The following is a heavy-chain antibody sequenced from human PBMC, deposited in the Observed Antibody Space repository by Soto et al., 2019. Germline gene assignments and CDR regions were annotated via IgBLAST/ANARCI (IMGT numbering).Heavy chain of an antibody. J-gene: IGHJ5*02. CDR2: IIPIFGTA. CDR3: ASSVRYSSSPRGPNWFDP. D-gene: IGHD6-6*01. Sequence: GASVKVSCKASGGTFSSYAISWVRQAPGQGLEWMGGIIPIFGTANYAQKFQGRVTITADESTSTAYMELSSLRSEDTAVYYCASSVRYSSSPRGPNWFDPWGQGTLVTVSS. CDR1: GGTFSSYA. V-gene: IGHV1-69*13.